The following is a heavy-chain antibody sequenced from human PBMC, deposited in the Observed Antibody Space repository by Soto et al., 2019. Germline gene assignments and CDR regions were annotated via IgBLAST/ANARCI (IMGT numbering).Heavy chain of an antibody. CDR3: ARDSLMVRPDYYYYYMDV. V-gene: IGHV1-18*01. CDR2: ISAYNGNT. CDR1: GYTFTSYG. D-gene: IGHD3-10*01. J-gene: IGHJ6*03. Sequence: QVQLVQSGAEVKKPGASVKVSCKASGYTFTSYGISWVRQAPGQGLEWMGWISAYNGNTNYAQKLQGRVTMTTDTSTSTADMELRGLRSDDTAVDYCARDSLMVRPDYYYYYMDVWGKGTTVTVSS.